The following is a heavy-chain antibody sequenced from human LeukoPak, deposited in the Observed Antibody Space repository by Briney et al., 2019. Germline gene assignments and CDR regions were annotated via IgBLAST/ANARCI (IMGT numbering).Heavy chain of an antibody. CDR3: AKDEELTCFDY. CDR2: ISSSSSYI. D-gene: IGHD1-26*01. Sequence: GGSLRLSCAASGFTFSSYSMNWVRQAPGKGLEWVSSISSSSSYIYYADLVKGRFTISRDNAKNSLYLQMNSLRAEDTAVYYCAKDEELTCFDYWGQGTLVTVSS. J-gene: IGHJ4*02. CDR1: GFTFSSYS. V-gene: IGHV3-21*01.